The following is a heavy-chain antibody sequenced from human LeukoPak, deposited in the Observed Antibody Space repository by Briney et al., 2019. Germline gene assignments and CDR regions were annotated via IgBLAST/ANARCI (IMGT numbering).Heavy chain of an antibody. D-gene: IGHD3-9*01. V-gene: IGHV3-23*01. CDR3: ARESRGYNILTGYYTQLDY. J-gene: IGHJ4*02. Sequence: GGSLRLSCAASRFTFSSYAMSWVRQAPGKGLEWVSAISGSGGSTCYADSVKGRFTISRDNSKKTLYLQMDSLRGEDTAVYYCARESRGYNILTGYYTQLDYWGQGTRVTVSS. CDR2: ISGSGGST. CDR1: RFTFSSYA.